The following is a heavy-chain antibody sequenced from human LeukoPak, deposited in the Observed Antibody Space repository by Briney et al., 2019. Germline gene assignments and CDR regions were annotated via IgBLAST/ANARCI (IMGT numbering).Heavy chain of an antibody. V-gene: IGHV3-23*01. Sequence: PGGSLRLSCAVSGFTFSSYAMSWVRQVPGKGLEWVSGISGSGGSTYYADSVKGRFTISRDNSKNTLYLQVNSLGAEDTAVYYCAKETYSSSFFDYWGQGALVTVSS. CDR3: AKETYSSSFFDY. CDR1: GFTFSSYA. CDR2: ISGSGGST. D-gene: IGHD6-13*01. J-gene: IGHJ4*02.